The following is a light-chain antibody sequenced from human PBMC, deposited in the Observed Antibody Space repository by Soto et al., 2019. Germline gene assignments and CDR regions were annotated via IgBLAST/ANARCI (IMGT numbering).Light chain of an antibody. Sequence: DIPMPQSPYSLYASVGDRVTITCRASKSISSYLNWYQQKPGKAPKLLIYAAASLQSVVPSRFSGSASGTDFTLTISSLQTEDFATYYCQQSYSTPYTFGQGTKTEIK. J-gene: IGKJ2*01. CDR3: QQSYSTPYT. CDR2: AAA. CDR1: KSISSY. V-gene: IGKV1-39*01.